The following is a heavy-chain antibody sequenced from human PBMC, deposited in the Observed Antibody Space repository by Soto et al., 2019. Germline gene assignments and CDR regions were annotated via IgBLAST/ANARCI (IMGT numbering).Heavy chain of an antibody. V-gene: IGHV3-30-3*01. J-gene: IGHJ4*02. Sequence: QVQLVESGGGVVQPGRSLRLSCAASGFTFSSYVIHWVRQAPGKGLEWVAAITYDGSNKYYAAYVKGRVTISRDHSKNTRYLQMNSLRAEDTAVYSCATWGVTMPYAYWGQGTLGSVSS. CDR3: ATWGVTMPYAY. CDR1: GFTFSSYV. CDR2: ITYDGSNK. D-gene: IGHD3-10*01.